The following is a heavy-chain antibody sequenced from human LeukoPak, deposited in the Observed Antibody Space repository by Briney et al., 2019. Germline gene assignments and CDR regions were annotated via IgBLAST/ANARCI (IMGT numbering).Heavy chain of an antibody. CDR3: ARRGYCSSTSCYEYWFDP. Sequence: PSETLSLTCTVSGGSISSSSYYWGWIRQPPGKGLEWIGIIYNCGSTYYNPSLKSRLTISVDTSKNQFSLKLSSVTATDTAVYYCARRGYCSSTSCYEYWFDPWGQGTLGTVSS. CDR2: IYNCGST. V-gene: IGHV4-39*01. J-gene: IGHJ5*02. D-gene: IGHD2-2*01. CDR1: GGSISSSSYY.